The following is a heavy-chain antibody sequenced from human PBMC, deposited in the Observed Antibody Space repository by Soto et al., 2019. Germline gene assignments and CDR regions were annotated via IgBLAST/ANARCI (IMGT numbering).Heavy chain of an antibody. D-gene: IGHD2-2*01. CDR2: IYHSGST. CDR3: ARGWGYCISTSCKNYNWFDP. Sequence: QLQLQESGSGLVKPSQTLSLTCAVSGGSISSGGYSWSWIRQPPGKGLEWIGYIYHSGSTYYNPSLKSRVTISVDRSKNQFSLKLSSVTAADTAVYYCARGWGYCISTSCKNYNWFDPWGQGTLVTVSS. CDR1: GGSISSGGYS. V-gene: IGHV4-30-2*01. J-gene: IGHJ5*02.